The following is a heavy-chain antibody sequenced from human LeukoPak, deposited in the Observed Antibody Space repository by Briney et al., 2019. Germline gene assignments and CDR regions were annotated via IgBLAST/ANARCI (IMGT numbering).Heavy chain of an antibody. J-gene: IGHJ5*02. CDR1: GFIFSNYE. CDR2: INAGGSST. CDR3: VRDQGTWEYNH. V-gene: IGHV3-48*03. D-gene: IGHD1-1*01. Sequence: GGSLRLSRAASGFIFSNYEMNWVRQAPGKGLEWVSYINAGGSSTYYAVSVKGRFTISRDNAKNSLYLQMNTLRADDTAVYYCVRDQGTWEYNHWGQGTLVTVSS.